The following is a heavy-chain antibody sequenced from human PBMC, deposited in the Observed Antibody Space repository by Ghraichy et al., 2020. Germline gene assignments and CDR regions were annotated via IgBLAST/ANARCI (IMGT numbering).Heavy chain of an antibody. Sequence: LSLTCDVSGDTFSAGGYSWGWIRQSPGKGLEWIGFIYYYGNPSYSPPLKARVPISMDNPKSQISLSLSSVTPADTAVYYCARGAHGYAFDNWGQGALVIVSS. D-gene: IGHD5-12*01. J-gene: IGHJ4*02. V-gene: IGHV4-30-2*06. CDR3: ARGAHGYAFDN. CDR1: GDTFSAGGYS. CDR2: IYYYGNP.